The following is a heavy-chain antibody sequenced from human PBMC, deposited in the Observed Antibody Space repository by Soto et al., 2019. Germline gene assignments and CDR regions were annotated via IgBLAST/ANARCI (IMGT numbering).Heavy chain of an antibody. Sequence: TFSSYWMSWVRQAPGKGLEWVANIKQDGSEKYYVDSVKGRFTISRDNAKNSLYLQMNSLRAEDTAVYYCARGRKARYCSGGSCYHPLPFDIWGQGTMVTVSS. CDR1: TFSSYW. D-gene: IGHD2-15*01. V-gene: IGHV3-7*01. CDR2: IKQDGSEK. J-gene: IGHJ3*02. CDR3: ARGRKARYCSGGSCYHPLPFDI.